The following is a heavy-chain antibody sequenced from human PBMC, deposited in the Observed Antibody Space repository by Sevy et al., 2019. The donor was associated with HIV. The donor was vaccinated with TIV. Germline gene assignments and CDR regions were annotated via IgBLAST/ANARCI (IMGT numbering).Heavy chain of an antibody. V-gene: IGHV3-7*01. D-gene: IGHD5-12*01. Sequence: GGSLRLSCAASGFTFSTYWMTWVRQAPGQGLEWVANIKEDGSAKNYVDSEKGRFTISRDNAKNSLYLQVNNLRAEDTAVYSCARDSPGYGGYAHWGQGTLVTVSS. J-gene: IGHJ1*01. CDR2: IKEDGSAK. CDR3: ARDSPGYGGYAH. CDR1: GFTFSTYW.